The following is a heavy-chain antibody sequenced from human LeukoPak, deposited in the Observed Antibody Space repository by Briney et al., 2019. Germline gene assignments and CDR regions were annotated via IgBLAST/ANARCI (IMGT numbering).Heavy chain of an antibody. D-gene: IGHD2-15*01. CDR2: IRTKPTNYTP. CDR1: GFAFSAFY. V-gene: IGHV3-73*01. CDR3: TRQDCSGGACSYVDY. J-gene: IGHJ4*02. Sequence: GVSLRLSCAASGFAFSAFYMHWVRPAPGRGLEWVIHIRTKPTNYTPVYDASVKSRITISRDDSKNTAYLQMNSLKAEDTAVYYCTRQDCSGGACSYVDYWGQGTLVTVSS.